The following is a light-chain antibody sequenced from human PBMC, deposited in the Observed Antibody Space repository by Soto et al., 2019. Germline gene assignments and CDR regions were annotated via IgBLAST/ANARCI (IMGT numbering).Light chain of an antibody. CDR1: QSVSSS. Sequence: EIVMTQSPVTLSVSPGERATLSCRASQSVSSSLAWYQQKPGQSPRLLIYGASTRATGVPAGFSGSGSGTEFALAISGLQSEAFAVYYCQQGSDWPLTFGGGTKVEIK. V-gene: IGKV3-15*01. CDR2: GAS. CDR3: QQGSDWPLT. J-gene: IGKJ4*01.